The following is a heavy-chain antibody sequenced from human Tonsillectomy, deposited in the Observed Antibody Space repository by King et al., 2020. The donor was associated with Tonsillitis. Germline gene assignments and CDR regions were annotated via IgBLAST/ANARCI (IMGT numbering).Heavy chain of an antibody. Sequence: VQLQQWGAGLLKPSETLSLTCAVYGGSFSGYYWSWIRQPPGKGLDWIGEINHSGRTNSNPSLKSRVTISVEQSKNQSSLKLSSVTAADTAVYYWARGTSGDYVFEPWGQGTLVTVSS. J-gene: IGHJ5*02. CDR1: GGSFSGYY. D-gene: IGHD4-17*01. CDR3: ARGTSGDYVFEP. V-gene: IGHV4-34*01. CDR2: INHSGRT.